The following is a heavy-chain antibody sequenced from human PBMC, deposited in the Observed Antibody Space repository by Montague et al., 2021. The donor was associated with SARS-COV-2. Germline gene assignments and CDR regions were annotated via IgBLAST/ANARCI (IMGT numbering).Heavy chain of an antibody. CDR2: IYYSGTT. V-gene: IGHV4-39*02. J-gene: IGHJ4*02. CDR3: ARGVIRGVTTPFGY. D-gene: IGHD3-10*01. CDR1: SGSIISSGYY. Sequence: SETLSLTCSVSSGSIISSGYYWGWIRQPPGKELEWIGNIYYSGTTYYNPSLQSRGTISVDTSKNHLSLRLSSVTAADTAVYFCARGVIRGVTTPFGYWGRGSQVTVSS.